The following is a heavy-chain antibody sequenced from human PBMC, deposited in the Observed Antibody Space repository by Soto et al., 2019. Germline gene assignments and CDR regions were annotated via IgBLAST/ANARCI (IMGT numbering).Heavy chain of an antibody. CDR2: IYYSGST. V-gene: IGHV4-59*08. CDR1: GGSISSYY. J-gene: IGHJ6*03. CDR3: ARGRFLEWFYYMDV. Sequence: PLETLSLTCTVSGGSISSYYWSWIRQPPGKGLEWIGYIYYSGSTNYNPSLKSRVTISVDTSKNQFSLKLSSVTAADTAVYYCARGRFLEWFYYMDVWGKGTTVTVSS. D-gene: IGHD3-3*01.